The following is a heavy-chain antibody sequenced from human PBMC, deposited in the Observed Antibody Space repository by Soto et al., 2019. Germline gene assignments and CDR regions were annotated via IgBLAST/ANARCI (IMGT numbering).Heavy chain of an antibody. J-gene: IGHJ6*03. CDR3: ARGLYYDILTGYYKYYYYYMDV. CDR2: INHSGST. Sequence: SETLSLTCAVYGGSFSGYYWSWIRQPPGKGLEWIGEINHSGSTNYNPSLKSRVTISVDTSKNQFSLKLSSVTAADTAVYYCARGLYYDILTGYYKYYYYYMDVWGKGTTVTVSS. CDR1: GGSFSGYY. V-gene: IGHV4-34*01. D-gene: IGHD3-9*01.